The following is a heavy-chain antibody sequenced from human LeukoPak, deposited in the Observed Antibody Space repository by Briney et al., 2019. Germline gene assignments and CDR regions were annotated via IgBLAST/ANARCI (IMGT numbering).Heavy chain of an antibody. J-gene: IGHJ4*02. CDR2: INGDGSRT. Sequence: GGSLRLSCAGSGFTFSNYGMGWVRQAPGKGLEWVSAINGDGSRTYYADSVKGRFIISRDNAENSLYLQMNSLRAEDTAVYYCAREIVGAIKSYFDYWGQGTLVTASS. D-gene: IGHD1-26*01. V-gene: IGHV3-23*01. CDR3: AREIVGAIKSYFDY. CDR1: GFTFSNYG.